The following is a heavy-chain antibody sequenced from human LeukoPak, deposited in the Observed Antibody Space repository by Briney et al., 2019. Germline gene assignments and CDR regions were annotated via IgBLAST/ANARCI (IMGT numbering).Heavy chain of an antibody. V-gene: IGHV3-33*06. Sequence: PGGSLRLSCAASGFSFSSYGMYWVRQAPGKGLEWVAVIWHDESAEFYGDSVKGRFSISRDNSKNTLYLQMDRLRVEGTARYYCAKDHRGGWSGYFDSWGQGALVAVSS. D-gene: IGHD6-19*01. CDR3: AKDHRGGWSGYFDS. CDR2: IWHDESAE. CDR1: GFSFSSYG. J-gene: IGHJ4*02.